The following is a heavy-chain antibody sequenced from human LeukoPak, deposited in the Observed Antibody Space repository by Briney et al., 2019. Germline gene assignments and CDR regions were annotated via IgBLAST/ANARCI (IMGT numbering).Heavy chain of an antibody. CDR2: ISAYNGNT. J-gene: IGHJ4*02. CDR3: ARATVGGYNQAYFDY. V-gene: IGHV1-18*01. CDR1: GYTFTSYG. Sequence: ASVKVSCKASGYTFTSYGISWVRQAPGQGLEWMGWISAYNGNTNYAQKLQGRVPMTTDTSTSTAYMELRSLRSDDTAVYYCARATVGGYNQAYFDYWGQGTLVTVSS. D-gene: IGHD5-24*01.